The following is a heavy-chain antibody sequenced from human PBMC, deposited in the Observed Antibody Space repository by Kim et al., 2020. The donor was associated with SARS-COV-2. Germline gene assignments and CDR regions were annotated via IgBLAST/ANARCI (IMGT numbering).Heavy chain of an antibody. J-gene: IGHJ6*02. D-gene: IGHD3-9*01. Sequence: ASVKVSCKASGYTFTSYAMNWVRQAPGQGLEWMGWINTNTGNPTHAQGFTGRFVFSLDTSVSTAYLQISSLKAEDTAVYYCARDLPYYDILTGYYRSYYYYYGMDVWGQGTTVTVSS. CDR2: INTNTGNP. CDR1: GYTFTSYA. V-gene: IGHV7-4-1*02. CDR3: ARDLPYYDILTGYYRSYYYYYGMDV.